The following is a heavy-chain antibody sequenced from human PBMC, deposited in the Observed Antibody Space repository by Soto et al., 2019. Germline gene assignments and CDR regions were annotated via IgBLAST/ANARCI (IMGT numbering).Heavy chain of an antibody. CDR1: GYTFTSYA. D-gene: IGHD5-18*01. CDR3: ARSPGYSYGDY. J-gene: IGHJ4*02. CDR2: INAGNGNT. Sequence: QVQLVQSGAEVKKPGASVKVSCKASGYTFTSYAMHWVRQAPGQRLEWMGWINAGNGNTKYSQKFQGRVTITRDTYGSTAYMELSSLRSEDTAVYYCARSPGYSYGDYWGQGTLVTVSS. V-gene: IGHV1-3*01.